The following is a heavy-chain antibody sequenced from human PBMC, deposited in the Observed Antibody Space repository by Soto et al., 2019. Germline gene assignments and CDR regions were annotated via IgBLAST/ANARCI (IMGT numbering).Heavy chain of an antibody. J-gene: IGHJ4*02. D-gene: IGHD3-10*01. CDR2: VNNGGGGT. CDR3: AKERLGRGIDY. Sequence: GSLRLSCAASGFTVSNYAMTWVRQAPGKGPEWISTVNNGGGGTYYADSVKGRFTISRDNSKNTLYLQVSSLRAEDTAVYYCAKERLGRGIDYWGQGILVTVSS. V-gene: IGHV3-23*01. CDR1: GFTVSNYA.